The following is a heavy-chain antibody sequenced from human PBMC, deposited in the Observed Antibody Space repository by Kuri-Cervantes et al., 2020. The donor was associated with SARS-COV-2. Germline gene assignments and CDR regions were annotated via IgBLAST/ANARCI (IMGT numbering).Heavy chain of an antibody. D-gene: IGHD3-16*01. CDR3: ASDPGSWAAMDV. CDR2: IHSGGNT. J-gene: IGHJ3*01. V-gene: IGHV3-66*01. Sequence: GGSLRLSCAASGFTVNSNQMSWVRQAPGKGLEWLSVIHSGGNTFSADSVRGRFTISRDSYNNIMFLQMDRLRVEDTALYYRASDPGSWAAMDVWGHGTMVTASS. CDR1: GFTVNSNQ.